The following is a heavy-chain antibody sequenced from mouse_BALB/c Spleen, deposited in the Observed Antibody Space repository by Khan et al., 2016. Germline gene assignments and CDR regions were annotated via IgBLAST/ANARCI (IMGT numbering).Heavy chain of an antibody. CDR3: ASIYDGYYVGLYYAIDY. V-gene: IGHV9-3-1*01. D-gene: IGHD2-3*01. CDR1: GYTFTNYG. Sequence: QIQLVQSGPELKKPGETVKISCKASGYTFTNYGMNWVKQAPGKGLKWMGWINTYTGEPTYADDFKGRFAFSLETSASTAYLQINNLKNEDTATYFRASIYDGYYVGLYYAIDYWGQGTSVTVSS. J-gene: IGHJ4*01. CDR2: INTYTGEP.